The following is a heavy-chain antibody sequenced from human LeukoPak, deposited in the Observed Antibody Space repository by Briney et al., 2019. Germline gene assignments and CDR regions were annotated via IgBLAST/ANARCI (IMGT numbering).Heavy chain of an antibody. Sequence: SVKVSLTSSGGTFSSYAISWXRQAPGQGLEWMGGIIPIFGTANYAQKFQGRVTITADESTSKAYMELSSLRSEDTAVYYCGRARNTGIVEATNDYWGPGTLVTVSS. V-gene: IGHV1-69*13. CDR1: GGTFSSYA. D-gene: IGHD1-26*01. J-gene: IGHJ4*02. CDR2: IIPIFGTA. CDR3: GRARNTGIVEATNDY.